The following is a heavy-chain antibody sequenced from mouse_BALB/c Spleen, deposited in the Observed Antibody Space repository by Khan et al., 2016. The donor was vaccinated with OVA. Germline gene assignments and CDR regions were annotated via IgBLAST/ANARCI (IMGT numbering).Heavy chain of an antibody. CDR2: ISGDSNTI. CDR1: GFTFNNYG. D-gene: IGHD1-1*01. Sequence: EVELVESGGGLVQPGGSRKLSCAASGFTFNNYGMHWVRQAPEKGLEWVAYISGDSNTIYYVDSVKGRFTISRDNPKNTRFLQMTSLMSEDTAMYYCATSYFYGYYFDYWGPGTTLTVS. CDR3: ATSYFYGYYFDY. V-gene: IGHV5-17*02. J-gene: IGHJ2*01.